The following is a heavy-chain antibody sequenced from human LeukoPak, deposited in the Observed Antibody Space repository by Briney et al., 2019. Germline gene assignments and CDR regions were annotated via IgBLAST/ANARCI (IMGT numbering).Heavy chain of an antibody. Sequence: GASVKVSCKASGYTFNGHYMHWVRQAPGQGLEWMGWINPNSGGTNYAQKFQGRVTMTRDTSISTAYMELSRLRSDDTAVYYCARKAGYYYGSGDYWGQGTLVTVSS. CDR3: ARKAGYYYGSGDY. CDR1: GYTFNGHY. J-gene: IGHJ4*02. CDR2: INPNSGGT. V-gene: IGHV1-2*02. D-gene: IGHD3-10*01.